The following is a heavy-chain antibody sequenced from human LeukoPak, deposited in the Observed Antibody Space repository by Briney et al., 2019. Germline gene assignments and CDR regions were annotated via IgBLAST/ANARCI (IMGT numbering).Heavy chain of an antibody. CDR2: ISYDGSNK. V-gene: IGHV3-30*04. J-gene: IGHJ5*02. CDR3: ARERARAPNWFDP. CDR1: GFTFSSYA. Sequence: GGSLRLSCAASGFTFSSYAMHWVRQAPGKGLEWVAVISYDGSNKNYADSVKGRFTISRDNSKNTLYLQMNSLRAEDTAVYYCARERARAPNWFDPWGQGTLVTVSS.